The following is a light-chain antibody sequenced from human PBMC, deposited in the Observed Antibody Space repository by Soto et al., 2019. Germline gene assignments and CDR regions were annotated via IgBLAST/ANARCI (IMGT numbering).Light chain of an antibody. CDR1: QDISNY. Sequence: DIQMTQSPSSLSASVGDRVTITCQASQDISNYLNWYQQKPGKAPKLLIYDASNWETGVPSSFSGSGSGTDFTFTISSVQAEDIATYYCQQYDNRITVGQGTRLEIK. V-gene: IGKV1-33*01. J-gene: IGKJ5*01. CDR3: QQYDNRIT. CDR2: DAS.